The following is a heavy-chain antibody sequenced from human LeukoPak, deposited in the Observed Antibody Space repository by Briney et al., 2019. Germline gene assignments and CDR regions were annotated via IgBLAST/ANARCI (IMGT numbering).Heavy chain of an antibody. Sequence: SGGSLRLSCAASGFTFSSYSMNWVRQAPGKGLEWVSSISSSGGSTYYADSVKGRFTISRDNSKNTLYLQMNSLRAEDTAVYYCAKDPDCTSGICYTFFDYWGQGTPVTVSS. CDR1: GFTFSSYS. J-gene: IGHJ4*02. CDR2: ISSSGGST. V-gene: IGHV3-23*01. CDR3: AKDPDCTSGICYTFFDY. D-gene: IGHD2-8*01.